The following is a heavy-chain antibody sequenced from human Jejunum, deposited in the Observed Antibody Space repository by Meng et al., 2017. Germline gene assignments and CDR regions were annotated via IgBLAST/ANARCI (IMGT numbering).Heavy chain of an antibody. CDR1: GYTFTDYY. CDR3: ARGFGEDYNGNHVFDY. D-gene: IGHD4-23*01. CDR2: INPISGAT. V-gene: IGHV1-2*06. Sequence: QVHLVQAGGEVKEPGASVKVSCKSSGYTFTDYYIQWMRQAPGQGHEWMGRINPISGATNYAQRFQGRVAMTRDTSISTAYMELSRLGSADTAVYYCARGFGEDYNGNHVFDYWGQGTLVTVSS. J-gene: IGHJ4*02.